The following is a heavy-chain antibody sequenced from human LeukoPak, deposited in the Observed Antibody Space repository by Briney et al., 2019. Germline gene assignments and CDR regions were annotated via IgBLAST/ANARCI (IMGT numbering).Heavy chain of an antibody. J-gene: IGHJ4*02. CDR2: VYYTRIA. CDR3: ARDRGVGGRFFDI. Sequence: SETLSLTCNVFGGSISEYYWSWIRQPPGKGLEWIGYVYYTRIATYKPSLKSRVSISVDTSKNRFYLNLTSVTAADTAVYFCARDRGVGGRFFDIWGQGILLSVSS. D-gene: IGHD6-19*01. CDR1: GGSISEYY. V-gene: IGHV4-59*01.